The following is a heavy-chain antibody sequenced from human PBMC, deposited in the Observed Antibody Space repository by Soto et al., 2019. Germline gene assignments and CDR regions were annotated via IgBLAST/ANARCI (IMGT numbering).Heavy chain of an antibody. CDR1: GGTFSSYT. CDR3: ARVWFGDYYGMDV. V-gene: IGHV1-69*02. CDR2: IIPILGIA. D-gene: IGHD3-10*01. J-gene: IGHJ6*02. Sequence: QVQLVQSGAEVKKPGSSVKVSCKASGGTFSSYTISWVRQAPGQGLEWMGRIIPILGIANYAQKFQGRVTITADKSTSTAYMELSSLISEDTAVYYCARVWFGDYYGMDVWGQGTTVTVSS.